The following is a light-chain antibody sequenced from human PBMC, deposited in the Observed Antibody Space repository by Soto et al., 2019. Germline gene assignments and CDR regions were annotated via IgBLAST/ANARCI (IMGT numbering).Light chain of an antibody. CDR3: SSYAGSNNPVI. CDR2: EVT. J-gene: IGLJ2*01. CDR1: SSDVGGYNY. Sequence: QSALTQPPSASGSPGQSVTISCTGTSSDVGGYNYVSWYQQHPGKAPKFMIYEVTKRPSGVPDRFSGSKSGTTASLTVSGLQDDDDADYYCSSYAGSNNPVIFGGGTKLTVL. V-gene: IGLV2-8*01.